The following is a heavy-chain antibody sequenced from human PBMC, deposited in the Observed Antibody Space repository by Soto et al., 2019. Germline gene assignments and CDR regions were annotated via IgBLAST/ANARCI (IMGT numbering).Heavy chain of an antibody. D-gene: IGHD3-9*01. V-gene: IGHV3-30*18. CDR1: GFTFSSYV. CDR2: ISYDGTNK. J-gene: IGHJ4*02. Sequence: GGSLRLSCAASGFTFSSYVMHWVRQAPGKGLEWVALISYDGTNKYYGDSVKGRFTISRDNSKNTLFLQMNSLRAEDTAVYYCAKGLGPDFHYVILTGYYTGLPYYFSYWGQGTLVPVSS. CDR3: AKGLGPDFHYVILTGYYTGLPYYFSY.